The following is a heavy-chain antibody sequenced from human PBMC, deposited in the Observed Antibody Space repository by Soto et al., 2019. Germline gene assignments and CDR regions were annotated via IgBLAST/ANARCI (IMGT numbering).Heavy chain of an antibody. V-gene: IGHV4-34*01. D-gene: IGHD2-2*01. CDR3: AREPYCSSTSCYVRAWFDP. CDR2: INHSGST. Sequence: QVQLQQWGAGLLKPSETLSLTCAVYGGSFSGYYWSWIRQPPGKGLEWIGEINHSGSTNYNPSLKSRVTISVDTSKNQFSLKLSSVTAADTAVYYCAREPYCSSTSCYVRAWFDPWGQGTLVTVSS. CDR1: GGSFSGYY. J-gene: IGHJ5*02.